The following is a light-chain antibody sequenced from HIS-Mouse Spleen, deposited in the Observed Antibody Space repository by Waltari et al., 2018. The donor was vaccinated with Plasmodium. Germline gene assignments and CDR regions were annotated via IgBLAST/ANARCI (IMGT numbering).Light chain of an antibody. J-gene: IGLJ3*02. CDR3: CSYAGSSTNWV. V-gene: IGLV2-23*01. CDR2: EGS. CDR1: RSDVGSYNL. Sequence: QSALTPPASVSGSPGQSTTISCTGTRSDVGSYNLFSWYQQPPGKAPKLMIYEGSKRPSGVSNRFSGSKSGNTASLTISGLQAEDEADYYCCSYAGSSTNWVFGGGTKLTVL.